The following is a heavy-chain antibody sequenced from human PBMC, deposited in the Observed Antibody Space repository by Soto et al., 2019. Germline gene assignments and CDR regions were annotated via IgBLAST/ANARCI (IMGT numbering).Heavy chain of an antibody. CDR3: ARDYPRVVGSWEGNWFDP. Sequence: GASVKVSCKASGYTFISYLMHWVRQVPGQGLEWMGRINTGNGNTKYSQNFQGRITITTDTSASIVYMELSGLRSEDTALYYCARDYPRVVGSWEGNWFDPWGQGTLVTVSS. D-gene: IGHD1-26*01. CDR2: INTGNGNT. V-gene: IGHV1-3*04. CDR1: GYTFISYL. J-gene: IGHJ5*02.